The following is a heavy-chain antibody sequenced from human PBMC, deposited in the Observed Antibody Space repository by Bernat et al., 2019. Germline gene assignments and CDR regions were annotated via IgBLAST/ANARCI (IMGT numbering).Heavy chain of an antibody. D-gene: IGHD3-22*01. CDR3: AKDISSRAYFYAFDS. J-gene: IGHJ4*02. CDR2: ISWDSGKM. V-gene: IGHV3-9*01. CDR1: EFTFDDHA. Sequence: EVHLVESGGDLVQPGRSLRLSCAVSEFTFDDHAMHWVRQAPGKGLEWVSGISWDSGKMGYADSVRGRLTITRANAKNSLYLQMHSLRPDVTALYYCAKDISSRAYFYAFDSWRQGTLVTVFS.